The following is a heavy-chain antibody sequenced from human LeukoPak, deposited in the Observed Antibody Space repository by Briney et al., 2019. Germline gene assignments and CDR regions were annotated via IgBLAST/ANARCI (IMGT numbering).Heavy chain of an antibody. J-gene: IGHJ4*02. D-gene: IGHD2/OR15-2a*01. V-gene: IGHV3-66*01. CDR1: GFTVSSSY. Sequence: GGSLRLSCAAPGFTVSSSYMKWVRQAPGKGLEWVSVIYGGDNTYYADSVKDRFTISRDNSKNTLYLQMNSLRADDTAVYFCARDIVMWGQGALVTVSS. CDR2: IYGGDNT. CDR3: ARDIVM.